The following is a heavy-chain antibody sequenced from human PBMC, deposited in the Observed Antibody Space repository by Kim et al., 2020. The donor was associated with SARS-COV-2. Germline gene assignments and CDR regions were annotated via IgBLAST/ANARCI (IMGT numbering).Heavy chain of an antibody. Sequence: SETLSLTCTVSGGSISSGGYYWSWIRQHPGKGLEWIGYIYYSGSTYYNPSLKSRVTISVDTSKNQFSLKLSSVTAADTAVYYCARGGGGSGSYSFDYWGQGTLVTVSS. J-gene: IGHJ4*02. CDR1: GGSISSGGYY. D-gene: IGHD3-10*01. CDR3: ARGGGGSGSYSFDY. CDR2: IYYSGST. V-gene: IGHV4-31*03.